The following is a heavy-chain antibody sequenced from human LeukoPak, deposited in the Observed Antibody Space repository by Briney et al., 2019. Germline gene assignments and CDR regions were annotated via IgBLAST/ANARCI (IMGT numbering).Heavy chain of an antibody. CDR3: ARDRMGAILFFDY. CDR1: GGSISTYY. CDR2: VYYSGST. V-gene: IGHV4-59*01. D-gene: IGHD1-26*01. Sequence: SETLSLTCTVSGGSISTYYWSWIRQPPGKGLEWIGYVYYSGSTNYNPSLKSRVTISADTSKNQFSLRLSSVTAADTAVYYCARDRMGAILFFDYWGQGTLVTVSS. J-gene: IGHJ4*02.